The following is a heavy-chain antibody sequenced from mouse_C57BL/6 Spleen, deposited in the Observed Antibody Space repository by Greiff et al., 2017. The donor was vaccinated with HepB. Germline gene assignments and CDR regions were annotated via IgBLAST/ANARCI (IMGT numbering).Heavy chain of an antibody. CDR3: ARGRPDFDY. CDR2: INYDGSST. CDR1: GFTFSDYY. J-gene: IGHJ2*01. Sequence: EVQVVESEGGLVQPGSSMKLSCTASGFTFSDYYMAWVRQVPEKGLEWVANINYDGSSTYYLDSLKSRFIISRDNAKNILYLQMSNLKSEDTATYYCARGRPDFDYWGQGTTLTVSS. V-gene: IGHV5-16*01.